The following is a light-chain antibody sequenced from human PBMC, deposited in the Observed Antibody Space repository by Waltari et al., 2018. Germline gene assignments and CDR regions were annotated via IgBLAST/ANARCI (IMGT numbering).Light chain of an antibody. CDR3: CSYTARDTLV. J-gene: IGLJ3*02. Sequence: HSALTQPASVSGSPGQSITLSCSGANSDVGIYNSVSWYQQHPGLAPKLLISDVSDRPSGVSVRFSGSKSGNTAFLIISGLQAEDEGDYDCCSYTARDTLVFGGGTKVTVL. V-gene: IGLV2-14*03. CDR1: NSDVGIYNS. CDR2: DVS.